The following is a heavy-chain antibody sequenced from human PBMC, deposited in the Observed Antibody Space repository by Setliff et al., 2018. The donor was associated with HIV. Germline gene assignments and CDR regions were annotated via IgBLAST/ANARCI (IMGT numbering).Heavy chain of an antibody. CDR2: ISVYNGNT. CDR3: TKREVGSWYSSGWYRNYYYYGMDV. V-gene: IGHV1-18*01. J-gene: IGHJ6*02. D-gene: IGHD6-19*01. Sequence: ASVKVSCKASGYTFTSYGISWVRQAPGQGLEWMGWISVYNGNTNYAQKLQGRATMTTDTSTSTAYMELRSLRSDDTAVYYCTKREVGSWYSSGWYRNYYYYGMDVWGQGTTVTVSS. CDR1: GYTFTSYG.